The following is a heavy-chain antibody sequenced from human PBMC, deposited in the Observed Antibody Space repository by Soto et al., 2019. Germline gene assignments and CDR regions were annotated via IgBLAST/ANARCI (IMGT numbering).Heavy chain of an antibody. Sequence: XSVKAYCKTSVYTFTSYGVTWVRQAPGQGLEWMAWISVHSGKTKFAESLRGRVTLTTDTSTSTAYMELRSLSSDDTAVYYCARDDFGVALFYYHGMDVWGQGTTVTVSS. CDR1: VYTFTSYG. V-gene: IGHV1-18*01. J-gene: IGHJ6*02. CDR2: ISVHSGKT. CDR3: ARDDFGVALFYYHGMDV. D-gene: IGHD3-3*01.